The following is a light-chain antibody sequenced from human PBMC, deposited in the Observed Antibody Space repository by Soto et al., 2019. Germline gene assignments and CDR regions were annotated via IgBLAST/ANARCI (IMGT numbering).Light chain of an antibody. J-gene: IGLJ1*01. V-gene: IGLV2-14*01. CDR3: SSYTSRSTRV. CDR2: EVS. Sequence: QSALTKPASVSGSPGQSITISCTGTSSDVGGYNYVSWYQQHPGKAPKLMIYEVSNRPSGVSNRFSGSKSGNTASLTISGLQAEDEADYYCSSYTSRSTRVFGTGTKVTVL. CDR1: SSDVGGYNY.